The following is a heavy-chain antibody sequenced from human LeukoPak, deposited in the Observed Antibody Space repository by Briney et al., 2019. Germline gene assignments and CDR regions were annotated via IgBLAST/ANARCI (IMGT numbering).Heavy chain of an antibody. CDR2: IYYTGST. Sequence: SETLSLTCSVSGASLSTSPYYWGWIRQPPGKGLEWIGNIYYTGSTYYNVSLNSRVTISIDTSKNQFSLKLSSVTAADTAVYYCARDTYYYDSSGYYPFDYWGQGTLVTVSS. J-gene: IGHJ4*02. V-gene: IGHV4-39*07. CDR3: ARDTYYYDSSGYYPFDY. D-gene: IGHD3-22*01. CDR1: GASLSTSPYY.